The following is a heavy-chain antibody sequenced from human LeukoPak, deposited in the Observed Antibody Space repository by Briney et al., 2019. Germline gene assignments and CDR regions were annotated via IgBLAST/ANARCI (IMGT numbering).Heavy chain of an antibody. CDR2: IYYSGST. Sequence: PSETLSLTCTVSGGSISSSSYYWGWIRQPPGKGLEWIGSIYYSGSTYYNPSLKSRVTISVDTSKNQFSLKLSSVTAADTAVYYCARDFPTRDWGQGTLVTVSS. V-gene: IGHV4-39*07. CDR3: ARDFPTRD. CDR1: GGSISSSSYY. J-gene: IGHJ4*02.